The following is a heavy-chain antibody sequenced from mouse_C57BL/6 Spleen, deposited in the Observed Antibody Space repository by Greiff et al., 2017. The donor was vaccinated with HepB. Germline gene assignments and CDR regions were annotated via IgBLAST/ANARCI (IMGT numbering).Heavy chain of an antibody. CDR2: INPNNGGT. V-gene: IGHV1-22*01. Sequence: VQLQQSGPELVKPGASVKMSCKASGYTFTDYNMHWVKQSHGMSLEWIGYINPNNGGTSYNQKFKGKATLTVNKSSSTAYMELRSLTSEDSAVYYCARGEDYDYGFAYWGQGTLVTVSA. D-gene: IGHD2-4*01. CDR1: GYTFTDYN. J-gene: IGHJ3*01. CDR3: ARGEDYDYGFAY.